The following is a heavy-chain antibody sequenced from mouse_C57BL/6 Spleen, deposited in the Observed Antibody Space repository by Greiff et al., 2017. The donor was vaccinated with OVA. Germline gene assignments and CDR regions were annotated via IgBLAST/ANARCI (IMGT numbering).Heavy chain of an antibody. D-gene: IGHD2-2*01. J-gene: IGHJ4*01. CDR3: ARRGYDDDYAMDY. V-gene: IGHV1-18*01. CDR1: GYTFTDYN. CDR2: INPNNGGT. Sequence: EVQGVESGPELVKPGASVKIPCKASGYTFTDYNMDWVKQSHGKSLEWIGDINPNNGGTIYNQKFKGKATLTVDKSSSTAYMELRSLTSEDTAVYYCARRGYDDDYAMDYWGQGTSVTVSS.